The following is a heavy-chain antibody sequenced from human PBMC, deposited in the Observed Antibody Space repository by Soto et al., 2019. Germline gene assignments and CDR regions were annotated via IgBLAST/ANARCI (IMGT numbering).Heavy chain of an antibody. Sequence: GGSLRLSCAASGFTFSDHYMDWVRQPPGKGLEWVGRIRKRANSYTTEYAASVKGRFTVSRDDSKSSLYLQMNSLKTEDTAVYFCTAHRSSITMRRGVTIGDYYYDGMDVWGQGTTVTVSS. V-gene: IGHV3-72*01. D-gene: IGHD3-10*01. CDR1: GFTFSDHY. J-gene: IGHJ6*02. CDR2: IRKRANSYTT. CDR3: TAHRSSITMRRGVTIGDYYYDGMDV.